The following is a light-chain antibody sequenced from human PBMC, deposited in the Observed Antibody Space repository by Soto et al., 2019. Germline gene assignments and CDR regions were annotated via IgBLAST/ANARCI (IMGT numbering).Light chain of an antibody. Sequence: EIVMTQSPATLSVSPGERVTLSCRASESVSNNVSWYQQKPGQAPRRLIYHAITRATGIPARFSGSGSGTELTLTISSLQSEDFAIYYCQQYNNWPLTFGGGTKVEI. J-gene: IGKJ4*01. CDR3: QQYNNWPLT. CDR2: HAI. V-gene: IGKV3-15*01. CDR1: ESVSNN.